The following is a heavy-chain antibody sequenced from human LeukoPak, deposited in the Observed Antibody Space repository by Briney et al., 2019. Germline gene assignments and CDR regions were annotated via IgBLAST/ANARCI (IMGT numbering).Heavy chain of an antibody. D-gene: IGHD3-10*01. V-gene: IGHV5-51*01. J-gene: IGHJ6*02. CDR1: GYSFTSYW. Sequence: GESLKISCQGSGYSFTSYWIGWVRQMPGKGLEWMGIIYPGDSDTRYSPSFQGQVTISADKSISTAYLQWSSLKASDTAMYYCARRNYGSGSYYQSHYYGMDVWGQGTTVTVSS. CDR2: IYPGDSDT. CDR3: ARRNYGSGSYYQSHYYGMDV.